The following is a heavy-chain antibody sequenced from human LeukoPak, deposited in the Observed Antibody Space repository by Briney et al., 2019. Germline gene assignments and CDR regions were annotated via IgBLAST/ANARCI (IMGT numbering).Heavy chain of an antibody. CDR1: GFTFSSYA. CDR2: IKQDGREK. V-gene: IGHV3-7*05. Sequence: PGGSLRLSCAASGFTFSSYAMSWVRQAPGKGLEWVANIKQDGREKYYVDSVKGRFTISRDNAKNSLYLQLNSLRAEDTAVYYCARDKSYGDSEDYWGQGTLVTVSS. J-gene: IGHJ4*02. D-gene: IGHD4-17*01. CDR3: ARDKSYGDSEDY.